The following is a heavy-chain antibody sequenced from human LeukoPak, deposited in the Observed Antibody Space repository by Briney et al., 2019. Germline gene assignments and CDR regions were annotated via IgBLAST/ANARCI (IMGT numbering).Heavy chain of an antibody. CDR3: ARVVAPRGSNLPDGWFDP. CDR2: IYSGGST. D-gene: IGHD6-13*01. CDR1: GFTVSSNY. Sequence: GGSLRLSCAASGFTVSSNYMSWVRQAPGKGLEWVSVIYSGGSTYYADSVKGRFTISRDNSKNTLYLQMNSLRAEDTAVYYCARVVAPRGSNLPDGWFDPWGQGTLVTVSS. V-gene: IGHV3-66*01. J-gene: IGHJ5*02.